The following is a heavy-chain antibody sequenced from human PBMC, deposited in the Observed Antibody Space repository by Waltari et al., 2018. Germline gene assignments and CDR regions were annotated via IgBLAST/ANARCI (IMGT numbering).Heavy chain of an antibody. D-gene: IGHD3-10*01. Sequence: QVQLQESGPGLVKPSETLSLTCAVSGYSISSGYYWGWIRQPPGKGLEWIGSIYHSGSTYYNPSLKSRVTISVDTSKNQFSLKLSSVIAADTAVYYCARRITMVQGVILWGQGTLVTVSS. CDR3: ARRITMVQGVIL. CDR2: IYHSGST. J-gene: IGHJ4*02. V-gene: IGHV4-38-2*01. CDR1: GYSISSGYY.